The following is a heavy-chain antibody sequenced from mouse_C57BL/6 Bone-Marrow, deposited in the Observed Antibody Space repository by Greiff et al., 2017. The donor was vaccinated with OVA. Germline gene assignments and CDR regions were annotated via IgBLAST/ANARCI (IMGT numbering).Heavy chain of an antibody. V-gene: IGHV15-2*01. Sequence: VQLQQSGSELRSPGSSVKLSCKDFDSEVFPIAYMSWVRQKPGHGFEWIGGILPSIGRTIYGEKFEDKATLDADTLSNTAYLELNSLTSEDSAIYYCARGRLGPYYYAMDYWGQGTSVTVSS. CDR3: ARGRLGPYYYAMDY. J-gene: IGHJ4*01. CDR2: ILPSIGRT. CDR1: DSEVFPIAY. D-gene: IGHD4-1*01.